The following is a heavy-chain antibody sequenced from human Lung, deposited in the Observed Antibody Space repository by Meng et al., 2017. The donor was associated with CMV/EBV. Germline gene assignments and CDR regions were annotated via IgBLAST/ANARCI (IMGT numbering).Heavy chain of an antibody. CDR1: GYTFTGNY. D-gene: IGHD2-15*01. J-gene: IGHJ4*02. CDR2: INPNSGGT. V-gene: IGHV1-2*02. CDR3: ARTYCSGGSCSSIFDY. Sequence: GYTFTGNYMHWVRQAPGQGLEWMGWINPNSGGTNYAQKFQGRVTMARDTSISTAYMELSRLRSDDTAVYYCARTYCSGGSCSSIFDYWGQGTLVTVSS.